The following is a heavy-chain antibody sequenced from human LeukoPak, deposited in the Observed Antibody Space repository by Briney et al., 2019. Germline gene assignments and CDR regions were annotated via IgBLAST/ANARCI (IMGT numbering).Heavy chain of an antibody. V-gene: IGHV3-66*01. D-gene: IGHD6-13*01. CDR1: GFSVSSNY. CDR2: VYTGGNT. Sequence: GSLRLSCAASGFSVSSNYMSWVRQAPGKGLEWVSVVYTGGNTYYTDSVKGRFTISRDNAKNSLYLQMNSLRAEDTAVYYCARDKESSGWYLTPYYYGMDVWGKGTTVTVSS. J-gene: IGHJ6*04. CDR3: ARDKESSGWYLTPYYYGMDV.